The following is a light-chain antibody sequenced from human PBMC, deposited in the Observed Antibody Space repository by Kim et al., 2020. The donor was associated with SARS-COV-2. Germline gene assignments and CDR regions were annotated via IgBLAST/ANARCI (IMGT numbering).Light chain of an antibody. CDR3: QQYGSSPRYT. Sequence: EIVLTQSPGTLSLSPGERATLSCRASQSVSSSYLAWYQQKPGQAPRLLIYGASSRATGIPDMFSGSGSGTDFTLTISRLEPEDFAVYYCQQYGSSPRYTFGQGTKLEI. V-gene: IGKV3-20*01. CDR2: GAS. CDR1: QSVSSSY. J-gene: IGKJ2*01.